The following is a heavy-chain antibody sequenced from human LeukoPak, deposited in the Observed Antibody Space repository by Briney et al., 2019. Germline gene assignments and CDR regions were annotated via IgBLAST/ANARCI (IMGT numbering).Heavy chain of an antibody. CDR1: GFTFSSYA. CDR3: AKGGIAGAPHGFDP. V-gene: IGHV3-23*01. J-gene: IGHJ5*02. CDR2: IGGSGTYT. D-gene: IGHD6-13*01. Sequence: GGSLRLSCAASGFTFSSYAMSWVRQAPGKGLEWVSAIGGSGTYTFYADSVKGRFTMSRDNSENTLYLQMNSLRAEDTAIYYCAKGGIAGAPHGFDPWGQGTLVTVSS.